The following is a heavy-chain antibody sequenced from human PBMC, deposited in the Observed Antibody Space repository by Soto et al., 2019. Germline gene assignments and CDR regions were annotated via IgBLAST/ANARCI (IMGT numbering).Heavy chain of an antibody. Sequence: WGSLRLSCAASGFTFSSYGMHWVRQAPGKGLEWVAVISYDGSNKYYADSVKGRFTISRDNSKNTLYLQMNSLRAEDTAVYYCAKGGHIVVVPPADYWGQGTLVTVSS. D-gene: IGHD2-21*01. CDR3: AKGGHIVVVPPADY. CDR1: GFTFSSYG. V-gene: IGHV3-30*18. CDR2: ISYDGSNK. J-gene: IGHJ4*02.